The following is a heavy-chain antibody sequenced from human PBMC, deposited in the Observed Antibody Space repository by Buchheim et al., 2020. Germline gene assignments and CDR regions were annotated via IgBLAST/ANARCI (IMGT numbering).Heavy chain of an antibody. CDR2: NYGSEAS. Sequence: QVQLKESGPGLVKPSETLSLTCTISGGPVFSSYYWTWIRQVPGKGLEWIGYNVNYGSEASSYNHSLNSRVTMSLDTSKNQFFLRLTSVTAADAAMYYCARYNWNHFDHWGQGSL. CDR3: ARYNWNHFDH. CDR1: GGPVFSSYY. D-gene: IGHD1-1*01. V-gene: IGHV4-59*02. J-gene: IGHJ4*02.